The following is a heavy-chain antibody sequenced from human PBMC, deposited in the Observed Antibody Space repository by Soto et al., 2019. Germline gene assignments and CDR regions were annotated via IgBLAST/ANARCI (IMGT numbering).Heavy chain of an antibody. V-gene: IGHV4-59*01. CDR2: IYYSGST. D-gene: IGHD2-15*01. Sequence: SETLSLTCTVSGGSISSYYWSWIRQPPGKGLEWIGYIYYSGSTNYNPSLKSRVTISVDTSKNQFSLKLSSVTAADTAVYYCARDCRGGSCPFRYYYMDVWGKGTTVTVSS. CDR3: ARDCRGGSCPFRYYYMDV. CDR1: GGSISSYY. J-gene: IGHJ6*03.